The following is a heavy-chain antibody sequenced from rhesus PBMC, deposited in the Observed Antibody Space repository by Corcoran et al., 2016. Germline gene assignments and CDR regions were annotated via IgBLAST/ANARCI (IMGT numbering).Heavy chain of an antibody. CDR3: AREPDAVDF. V-gene: IGHV4-160*01. CDR2: IYGSSGRT. CDR1: GGSVSSNY. J-gene: IGHJ3*01. Sequence: QVQLQESGPGLVKPSETLSLTCAVSGGSVSSNYWSWIRQPPGKGLEWIGYIYGSSGRTYYTPALKSGVTIATDTSKNQFSLKMRSVTAADTAVYYCAREPDAVDFWGQGLRVTVSS.